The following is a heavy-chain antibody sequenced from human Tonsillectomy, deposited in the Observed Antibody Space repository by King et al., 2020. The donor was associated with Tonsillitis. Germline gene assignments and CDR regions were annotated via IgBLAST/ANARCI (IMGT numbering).Heavy chain of an antibody. CDR2: ISGSGGNT. CDR1: EFTFSSYA. D-gene: IGHD3-3*01. V-gene: IGHV3-23*04. Sequence: VQLVESGGGLVHPGGSLRLSCAASEFTFSSYAMSWVRQAPGKGLEWVSAISGSGGNTYYADSVKGRFTISRDNSNNTLYLQMNSLRAEDTAVYYCARVDRYDFWSGYYTDYWGQGTLVTVSS. J-gene: IGHJ4*02. CDR3: ARVDRYDFWSGYYTDY.